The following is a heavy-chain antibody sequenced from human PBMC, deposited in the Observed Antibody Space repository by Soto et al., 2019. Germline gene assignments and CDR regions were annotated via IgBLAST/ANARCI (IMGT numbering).Heavy chain of an antibody. CDR2: IYYSGSA. CDR3: ARVIDAVEISVQALFDY. Sequence: SETLSLTCTVSGGSISSGGYYWSWIRQHPGKGLEWIGYIYYSGSAYYNPSLRSRVTMSVDTSKNQFSLRLSSVTAADTAVYYCARVIDAVEISVQALFDYWGQGSLVPVSS. V-gene: IGHV4-31*03. CDR1: GGSISSGGYY. J-gene: IGHJ4*02. D-gene: IGHD3-22*01.